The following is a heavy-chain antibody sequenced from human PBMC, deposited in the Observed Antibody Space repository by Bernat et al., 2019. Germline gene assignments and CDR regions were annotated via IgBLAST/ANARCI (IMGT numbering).Heavy chain of an antibody. CDR2: ISSSSSTI. J-gene: IGHJ6*02. V-gene: IGHV3-48*01. CDR3: AREHDSSGYYYSNYGMDV. CDR1: GFTFSSYS. D-gene: IGHD3-22*01. Sequence: EVQLVESGGGLVQPGGSLRLSCAASGFTFSSYSMNWVRQAPGKGLEWVSYISSSSSTIYYADSVKGRFTISRDNAKNSLYLQMNSLRAEDTAVYYCAREHDSSGYYYSNYGMDVWGQGTTVTVSS.